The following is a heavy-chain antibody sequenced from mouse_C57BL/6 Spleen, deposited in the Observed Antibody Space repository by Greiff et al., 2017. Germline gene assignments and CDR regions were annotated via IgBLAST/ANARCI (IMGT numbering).Heavy chain of an antibody. Sequence: VQLQQSGAELVRPGASVKLSCTASGFNFKDDDMHWVKQRPEQGLEWIGWIDPENGDTEYASKFQGKATITADTSSNTPYLQLSSLTSEDTAVYYCTKSTGYYAMDDWGQGTSVTVSS. CDR1: GFNFKDDD. V-gene: IGHV14-4*01. J-gene: IGHJ4*01. CDR3: TKSTGYYAMDD. CDR2: IDPENGDT.